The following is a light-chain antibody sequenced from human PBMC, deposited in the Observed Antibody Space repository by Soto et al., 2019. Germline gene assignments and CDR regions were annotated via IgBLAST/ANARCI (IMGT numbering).Light chain of an antibody. V-gene: IGKV1-39*01. Sequence: DIQMTQSPSSLSASVGDRVTITCRASQSVRTYLNWYQQKPGKAPNLLIYGVSTLHSGVPSRFSGTGYGTDFTLTISSLQPEDFASYYCQQSYSTPWTFGPGTKVDIK. CDR2: GVS. J-gene: IGKJ1*01. CDR3: QQSYSTPWT. CDR1: QSVRTY.